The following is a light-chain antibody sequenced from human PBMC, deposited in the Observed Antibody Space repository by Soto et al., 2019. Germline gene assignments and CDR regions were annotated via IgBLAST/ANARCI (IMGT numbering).Light chain of an antibody. CDR1: ALPKQY. CDR3: QSADSSGTSYV. CDR2: KDS. J-gene: IGLJ1*01. Sequence: SYELTQPPSVSVSPGQTARITCSGDALPKQYAYWYQQKPGQAPVLVIYKDSERPSGIPERFSGSSSGTTVTLTISGVQAEDEADYYCQSADSSGTSYVFGPGTKVTVL. V-gene: IGLV3-25*03.